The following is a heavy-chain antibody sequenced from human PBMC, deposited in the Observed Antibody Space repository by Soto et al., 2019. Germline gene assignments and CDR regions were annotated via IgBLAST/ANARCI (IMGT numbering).Heavy chain of an antibody. CDR2: INHSGST. V-gene: IGHV4-34*01. J-gene: IGHJ3*02. D-gene: IGHD3-16*01. CDR3: ARGDYVWGSYPYDAFDI. CDR1: GGSFSGYY. Sequence: QVQLQQWGAGLLKPSETLSLTCAVYGGSFSGYYWSWIRQPPGKGLEWIGEINHSGSTKYNPSLKSRVTISVDTSKNQFSLKLSSVTAADTAVYYCARGDYVWGSYPYDAFDIWGQGTMVTVSS.